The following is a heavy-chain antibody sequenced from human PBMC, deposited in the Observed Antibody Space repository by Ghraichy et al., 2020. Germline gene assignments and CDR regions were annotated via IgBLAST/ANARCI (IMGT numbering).Heavy chain of an antibody. CDR2: IKTDGSTT. D-gene: IGHD3-10*01. J-gene: IGHJ6*02. CDR3: STSPRADRGNY. CDR1: GLTFSSYW. V-gene: IGHV3-74*01. Sequence: GGSLRLSCAASGLTFSSYWMHWVRQAPGKGLEWVSHIKTDGSTTNYADSVRGRFTISRDNAKNTLYLQMNSLRADDTAVYYCSTSPRADRGNYWGQGTTVTVAS.